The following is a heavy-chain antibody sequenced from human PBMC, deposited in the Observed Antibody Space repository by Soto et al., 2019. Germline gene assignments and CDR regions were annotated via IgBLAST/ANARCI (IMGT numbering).Heavy chain of an antibody. CDR2: IYYSGST. J-gene: IGHJ5*02. CDR3: ARAHGWFDP. CDR1: GGSISSYY. Sequence: SETLSLTCTVSGGSISSYYWSWIRQPPGKGLEWIGYIYYSGSTNYNPSLKSRVTISVDTSKNQFSLKLSSVTAADTAVYYCARAHGWFDPWGQGTLVTV. V-gene: IGHV4-59*01.